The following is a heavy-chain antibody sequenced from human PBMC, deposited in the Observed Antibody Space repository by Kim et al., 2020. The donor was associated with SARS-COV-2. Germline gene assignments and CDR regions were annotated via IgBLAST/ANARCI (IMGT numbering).Heavy chain of an antibody. CDR1: GFTVSNNY. CDR2: IYSVGST. J-gene: IGHJ4*01. Sequence: GGSLRLSCAPSGFTVSNNYMNWVRQAQGKGLEWVSLIYSVGSTYYADSVKGRFTISRDASKNTVYLRMNSLRAEDTAVYYCATGRGRGYASQYSFDYCG. CDR3: ATGRGRGYASQYSFDY. D-gene: IGHD3-10*01. V-gene: IGHV3-53*01.